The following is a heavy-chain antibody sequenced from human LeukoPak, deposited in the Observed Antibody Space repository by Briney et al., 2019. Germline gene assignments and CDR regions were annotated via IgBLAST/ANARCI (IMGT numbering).Heavy chain of an antibody. D-gene: IGHD3-10*01. Sequence: GGSLRLSCAASGFTFSSYEMNWVRQAPGKWLEWVSYISSSGSTIYYADSVKGRFTISRDNSKNTLYLQMNSLRAEDTAVYYCAKDPDIYGSGSYYMIYWGQGTLVTVSS. CDR3: AKDPDIYGSGSYYMIY. CDR1: GFTFSSYE. V-gene: IGHV3-48*03. J-gene: IGHJ4*02. CDR2: ISSSGSTI.